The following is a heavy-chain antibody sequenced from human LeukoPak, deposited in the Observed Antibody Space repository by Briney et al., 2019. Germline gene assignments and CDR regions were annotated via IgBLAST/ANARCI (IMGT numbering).Heavy chain of an antibody. CDR1: GFTFSSYW. Sequence: GGSLRLSCAASGFTFSSYWMHWVRQAPGKGLVWVSRINSDGSSISYADSVKGRFTISRDNAKNTLYVQMNSLRAEDTAVYYCARGGRSDYYGSGSYPMDYWGQGTLVTVSS. V-gene: IGHV3-74*01. D-gene: IGHD3-10*01. J-gene: IGHJ4*02. CDR2: INSDGSSI. CDR3: ARGGRSDYYGSGSYPMDY.